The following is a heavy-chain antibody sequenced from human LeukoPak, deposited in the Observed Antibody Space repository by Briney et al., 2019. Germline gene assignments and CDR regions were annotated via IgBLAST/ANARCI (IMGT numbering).Heavy chain of an antibody. CDR2: IWYDGSNK. CDR3: AKGAKGRYYDFWSGYQAFDY. V-gene: IGHV3-33*06. D-gene: IGHD3-3*01. CDR1: GFTFSSYG. J-gene: IGHJ4*02. Sequence: GGSLRLSRAASGFTFSSYGMHWVRQAPGKGLEWVAVIWYDGSNKYYADSVKGRFTISRDNSKNTLYLQMNSLRAEDTAVYYCAKGAKGRYYDFWSGYQAFDYWGQGTLVTVSS.